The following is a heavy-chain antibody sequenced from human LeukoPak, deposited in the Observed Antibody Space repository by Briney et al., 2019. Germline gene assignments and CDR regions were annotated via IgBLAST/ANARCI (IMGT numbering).Heavy chain of an antibody. CDR2: ISAYNGNT. Sequence: ASVTVSCKASGYTFTSYGISWVRQAPGQGLEWMGWISAYNGNTNYAQKLQGRVTMTTDTSTSTAYMELRSLRSDDTAVYYCARVVPYYYDSSGYRPYDYWGQGTLVTVSS. CDR1: GYTFTSYG. CDR3: ARVVPYYYDSSGYRPYDY. D-gene: IGHD3-22*01. V-gene: IGHV1-18*01. J-gene: IGHJ4*02.